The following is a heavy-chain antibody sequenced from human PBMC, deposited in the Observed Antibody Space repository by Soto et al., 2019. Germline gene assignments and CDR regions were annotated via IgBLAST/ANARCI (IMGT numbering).Heavy chain of an antibody. D-gene: IGHD5-12*01. V-gene: IGHV4-59*08. CDR3: ASGSGYSGYDGYYYYYMDV. J-gene: IGHJ6*03. Sequence: SETLSLTCTVSGGSISSYYWSWIRQPPGKGLEWIGYIYYSGSTNYNPSLKSRVTISVDTSKNQFSLKLSSVTAADTAVYYCASGSGYSGYDGYYYYYMDVWGKGTTVTVSS. CDR1: GGSISSYY. CDR2: IYYSGST.